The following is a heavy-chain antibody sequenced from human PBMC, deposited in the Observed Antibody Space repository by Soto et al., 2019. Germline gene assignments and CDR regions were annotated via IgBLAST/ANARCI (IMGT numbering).Heavy chain of an antibody. J-gene: IGHJ5*02. CDR3: AKDPRPQPIPAVTPGWYDP. CDR1: GDSIRDGGYY. CDR2: IYFTGKA. V-gene: IGHV4-31*03. D-gene: IGHD4-4*01. Sequence: SETLSLTCTVSGDSIRDGGYYWAWIRQRPGQGLEWMGYIYFTGKANYNPSLENRLTMSVDMSRRQLYLRLTSVTAADTAVYFCAKDPRPQPIPAVTPGWYDPWGQGIAVTVSS.